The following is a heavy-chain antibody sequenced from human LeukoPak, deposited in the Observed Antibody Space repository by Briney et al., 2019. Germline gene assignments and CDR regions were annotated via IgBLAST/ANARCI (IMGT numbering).Heavy chain of an antibody. D-gene: IGHD3-22*01. V-gene: IGHV3-33*01. J-gene: IGHJ6*02. Sequence: SLRLSCAASGFTFSSYGMHWVRQAPGKGLEWVAVIWYDGSDKYYADSVKGRFTISRDNSKNTLYLQMNSLRAEDTAVYYYARDYYDSVSYGMDVWGQGTTVTVSS. CDR3: ARDYYDSVSYGMDV. CDR1: GFTFSSYG. CDR2: IWYDGSDK.